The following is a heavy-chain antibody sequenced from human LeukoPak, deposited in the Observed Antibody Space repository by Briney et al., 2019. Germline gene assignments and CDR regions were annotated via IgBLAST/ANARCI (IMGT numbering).Heavy chain of an antibody. CDR3: AGCAGNSCYFDY. D-gene: IGHD1-1*01. J-gene: IGHJ4*02. CDR1: GFSFISYW. V-gene: IGHV3-7*01. CDR2: IKQDGSAK. Sequence: GGSLRLSCAASGFSFISYWMSWVRQAPGKGLEWVANIKQDGSAKDYVDSVKGRFTISRDNAKNSLYLQLNSLRAEDTAVYCCAGCAGNSCYFDYWGQGTLVIVSS.